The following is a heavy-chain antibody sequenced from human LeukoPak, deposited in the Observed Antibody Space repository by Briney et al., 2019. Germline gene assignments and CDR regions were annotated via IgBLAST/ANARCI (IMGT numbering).Heavy chain of an antibody. J-gene: IGHJ4*02. CDR3: AKDFYDSSGSRYDY. V-gene: IGHV3-23*01. D-gene: IGHD3-22*01. CDR1: GFAFSSYA. Sequence: PGGSLRLSCTASGFAFSSYAMSWVRQAPGVGLEWVSAIDGGGGRTWHADSVRGRFTISRDNSKNTLFMQMNSLRAEDTAVYYYAKDFYDSSGSRYDYWGQGTLVTVSS. CDR2: IDGGGGRT.